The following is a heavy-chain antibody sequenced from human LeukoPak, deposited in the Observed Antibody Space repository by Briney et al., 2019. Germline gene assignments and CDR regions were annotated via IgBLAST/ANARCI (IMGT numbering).Heavy chain of an antibody. V-gene: IGHV1-2*02. CDR1: GYTFTGYY. CDR2: INPNSGGT. Sequence: ASVKVSCKASGYTFTGYYMHWVRQAPGQGLEWMGWINPNSGGTNYAQKFQGRVTMTRDTSISTAYMELSRLRSDDTAVYYCARDGLLWFGERGYWGQGTLVTVSS. J-gene: IGHJ4*02. D-gene: IGHD3-10*01. CDR3: ARDGLLWFGERGY.